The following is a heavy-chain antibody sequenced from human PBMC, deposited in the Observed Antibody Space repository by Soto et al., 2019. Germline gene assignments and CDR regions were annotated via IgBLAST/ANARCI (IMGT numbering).Heavy chain of an antibody. CDR3: AGAAPHDS. D-gene: IGHD6-13*01. J-gene: IGHJ4*02. CDR2: IYYSGST. CDR1: GGSVSSGSYY. V-gene: IGHV4-61*01. Sequence: SETLSLTCTVSGGSVSSGSYYWSWIRQPPGKGLEWIGYIYYSGSTNYNPSLKSRVTISVDTSKNQFSLKLTSVTAADTAVYYCAGAAPHDSWGQGTLVTVSS.